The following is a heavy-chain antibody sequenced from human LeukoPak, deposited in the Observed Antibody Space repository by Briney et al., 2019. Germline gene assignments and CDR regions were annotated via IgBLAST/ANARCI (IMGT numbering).Heavy chain of an antibody. Sequence: SETLSLTCIVSGGSISSSSYYWGWIRQPPGKGLEWIGSIYYSGSTYYNPSLKSRVTISVDTSKNQFSLKLSSVTAADTAVYYCARHTLWLQSDNFDYWGQGTLVTVSS. V-gene: IGHV4-39*01. J-gene: IGHJ4*02. CDR3: ARHTLWLQSDNFDY. CDR2: IYYSGST. CDR1: GGSISSSSYY. D-gene: IGHD5-24*01.